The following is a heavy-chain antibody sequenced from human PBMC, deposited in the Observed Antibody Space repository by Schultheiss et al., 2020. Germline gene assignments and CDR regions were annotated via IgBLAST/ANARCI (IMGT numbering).Heavy chain of an antibody. J-gene: IGHJ6*02. D-gene: IGHD3-9*01. CDR3: ARDLRYFDWLSDYYYYGMDV. CDR1: GYSISRGYY. V-gene: IGHV4-38-2*02. CDR2: IYHSGST. Sequence: SETLSLTCAVSGYSISRGYYWAWIRQPPGKGLEWIGSIYHSGSTFYKPSLQSRVTISVDTSKNQFSLKLSSVTAADTAVYYCARDLRYFDWLSDYYYYGMDVWGQGTTVTVSS.